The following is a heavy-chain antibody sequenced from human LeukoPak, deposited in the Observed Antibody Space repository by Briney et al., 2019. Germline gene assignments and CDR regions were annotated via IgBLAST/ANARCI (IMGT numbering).Heavy chain of an antibody. J-gene: IGHJ5*02. CDR2: IDTSGGTI. V-gene: IGHV3-48*03. D-gene: IGHD3-10*01. Sequence: GGSLRLSCAASGFTFSSYGMNWVRQAPGKGLEWVSYIDTSGGTIYYTDSVKGRFTISRDNAKNSLSLQMNSLRAEDTAVYYCVKAVYYGSGSYPLFDPWGQGTLVTVSS. CDR3: VKAVYYGSGSYPLFDP. CDR1: GFTFSSYG.